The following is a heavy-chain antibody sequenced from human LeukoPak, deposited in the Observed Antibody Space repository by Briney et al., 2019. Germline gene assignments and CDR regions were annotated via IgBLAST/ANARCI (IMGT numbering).Heavy chain of an antibody. CDR2: LNNVGGA. CDR1: GFTFSSYA. Sequence: GGSLRLSCAASGFTFSSYAVSWVRQAPGKGLEWVSTLNNVGGAFYADSVKGRFTVSRDNSKNTLYVQMNSLRADDTAVYYCAKRGSSGSYYFDSWGHGTLVTVSS. CDR3: AKRGSSGSYYFDS. D-gene: IGHD6-19*01. V-gene: IGHV3-23*01. J-gene: IGHJ4*01.